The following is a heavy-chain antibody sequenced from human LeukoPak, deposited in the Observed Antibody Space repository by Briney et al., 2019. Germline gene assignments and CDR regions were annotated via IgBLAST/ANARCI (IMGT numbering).Heavy chain of an antibody. Sequence: ASVTVSCKASGYTFTGYYMHWVRQAPGQGLEWMGWINPNSGGTNYAQKFQGRVTMTRDTSISTAYMELSRLRSDDTAVYYCARTRRLASPGSFYDYWGQGTLVTVSS. CDR1: GYTFTGYY. CDR2: INPNSGGT. J-gene: IGHJ4*02. CDR3: ARTRRLASPGSFYDY. D-gene: IGHD2/OR15-2a*01. V-gene: IGHV1-2*02.